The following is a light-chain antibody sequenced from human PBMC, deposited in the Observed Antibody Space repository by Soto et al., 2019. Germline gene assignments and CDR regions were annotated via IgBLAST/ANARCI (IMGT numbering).Light chain of an antibody. J-gene: IGKJ4*01. CDR3: QQSYSTLT. Sequence: DIQITQSPSSLSASVGDRVTITCQASQNINNYLNWYQQKPGKAPKLLIYAASSLQSGVPSRFSGSGSGTDFTLTISSLQPEDFATYYCQQSYSTLTFGGGTKVDIK. CDR2: AAS. CDR1: QNINNY. V-gene: IGKV1-39*01.